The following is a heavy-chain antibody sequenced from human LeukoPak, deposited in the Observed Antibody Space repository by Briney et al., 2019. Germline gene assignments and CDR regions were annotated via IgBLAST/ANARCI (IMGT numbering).Heavy chain of an antibody. CDR3: ARDVGGVDGLSWFDP. D-gene: IGHD3-16*01. V-gene: IGHV5-51*01. CDR1: GSSFTSSW. CDR2: IYPGDSDT. Sequence: GESLKISCQGSGSSFTSSWIGWVRQLPGKGLEWMGIIYPGDSDTRYSPSFQGQVTISADRSISTAYLQWSSLKASDTAMYYCARDVGGVDGLSWFDPWGQGTLVTVSS. J-gene: IGHJ5*02.